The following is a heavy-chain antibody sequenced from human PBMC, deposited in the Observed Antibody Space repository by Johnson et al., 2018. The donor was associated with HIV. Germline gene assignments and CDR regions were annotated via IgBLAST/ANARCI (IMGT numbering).Heavy chain of an antibody. CDR1: GFTFSSYD. V-gene: IGHV3-13*01. Sequence: VRLVESGGGLKQPGGSLRLSCAASGFTFSSYDMHWVRQATGKGLEWVSTIGTAGDTYYPGSVKGRFTVSREDAKNSLYLQMNSLRVGDTAVYDCASGWRHPKIDQWFCCARDKDYCGNHDAFDIWGQGTMVTVSS. J-gene: IGHJ3*02. CDR3: ASGWRHPKIDQWFCCARDKDYCGNHDAFDI. D-gene: IGHD4-23*01. CDR2: IGTAGDT.